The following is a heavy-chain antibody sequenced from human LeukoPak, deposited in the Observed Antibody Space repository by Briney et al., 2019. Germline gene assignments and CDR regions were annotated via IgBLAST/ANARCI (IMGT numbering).Heavy chain of an antibody. V-gene: IGHV1-46*01. D-gene: IGHD6-19*01. J-gene: IGHJ4*02. Sequence: ASVKVSCKASGYTFTSYYMHWVRQAPGQGLEWMGIINPSGGSTSYAQKFQGRVTMTRDTSTSTVYMELSSLRSEDTAVYYCAREGPTGLGAVAFDYWGQGTLVTVSS. CDR1: GYTFTSYY. CDR2: INPSGGST. CDR3: AREGPTGLGAVAFDY.